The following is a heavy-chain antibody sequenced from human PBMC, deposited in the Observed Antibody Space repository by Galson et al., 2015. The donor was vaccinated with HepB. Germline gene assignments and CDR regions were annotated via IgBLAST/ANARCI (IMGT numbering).Heavy chain of an antibody. CDR1: GFTFSSYS. CDR2: ITDSSGSK. J-gene: IGHJ4*02. CDR3: AKSGSYRFDN. D-gene: IGHD1-26*01. V-gene: IGHV3-48*02. Sequence: SLRLSCAASGFTFSSYSMNWLRQAPGKGLEWLSYITDSSGSKYYADSVKGRFTISRDNAKNSLYLQMNSLRDEDTAVYYCAKSGSYRFDNWCQGTLVAVSS.